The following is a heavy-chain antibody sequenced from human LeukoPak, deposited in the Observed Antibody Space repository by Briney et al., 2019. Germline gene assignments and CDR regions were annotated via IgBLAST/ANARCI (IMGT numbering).Heavy chain of an antibody. J-gene: IGHJ4*02. D-gene: IGHD6-13*01. V-gene: IGHV3-21*01. CDR2: ISSSSSYI. CDR3: ARGKIAAAIYCFDY. CDR1: GFTFSSYS. Sequence: PGGSLRLSCAASGFTFSSYSMNWVRQAPGKGLEWVSSISSSSSYIYYADSVKGRFTISRDNAKNSLYLQMNSLRAEDTAVYYCARGKIAAAIYCFDYWGQGTLVTVSS.